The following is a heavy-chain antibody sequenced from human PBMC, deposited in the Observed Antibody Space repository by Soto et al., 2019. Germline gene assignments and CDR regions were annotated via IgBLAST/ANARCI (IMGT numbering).Heavy chain of an antibody. J-gene: IGHJ3*02. CDR3: ARAPTYYSDSSGELI. D-gene: IGHD3-22*01. V-gene: IGHV1-18*01. CDR2: ISAYNGNT. Sequence: ASVKVSCKASGYTFTSYGISWVRQAPGQGLEWMGWISAYNGNTNYAQKLQGRVTMTTDTSTSTAYMELRSLRSDDTAVYYCARAPTYYSDSSGELIWGQGTMVTVSS. CDR1: GYTFTSYG.